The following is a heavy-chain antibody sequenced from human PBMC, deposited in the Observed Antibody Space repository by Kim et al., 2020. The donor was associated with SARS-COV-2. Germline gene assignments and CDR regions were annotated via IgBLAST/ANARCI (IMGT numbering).Heavy chain of an antibody. Sequence: GGSLRLSCAASGFTFSSYWMSWVRQAPGKGLEWVANIKEDGSEKDYVDSVKGRFTISRENAKNSLYLQMNSLRVEDTAVYYCARGLIAAVGIDYWGRGTLVTAAS. CDR2: IKEDGSEK. J-gene: IGHJ4*02. CDR3: ARGLIAAVGIDY. D-gene: IGHD6-13*01. V-gene: IGHV3-7*03. CDR1: GFTFSSYW.